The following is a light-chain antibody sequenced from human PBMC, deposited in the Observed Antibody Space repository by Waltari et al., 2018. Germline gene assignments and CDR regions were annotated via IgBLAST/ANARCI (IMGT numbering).Light chain of an antibody. CDR3: QSYDRSLSASI. Sequence: QSVLTQPPSVSGAPGQRVTISCPVSSSHIGATYGVNWYQHLPGPAPKLLIFGDTNRPSGVPDRFSGSKSGTSASLAITGLQAEDEADYYCQSYDRSLSASIFGGGTKLIVL. CDR1: SSHIGATYG. V-gene: IGLV1-40*01. CDR2: GDT. J-gene: IGLJ2*01.